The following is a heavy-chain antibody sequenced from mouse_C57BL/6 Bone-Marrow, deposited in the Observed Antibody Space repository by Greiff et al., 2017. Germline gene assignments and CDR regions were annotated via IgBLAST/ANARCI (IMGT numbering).Heavy chain of an antibody. Sequence: EVQVVESGGGLVKPGGSLKLSCAASGFTFSDYGMHWVRQAPEKGLEWVAYISSGSSTIYYADTVKGRFTISRDHATNTVFLQMTSLRSEDTAMYYCARTWVFEYWGQGTTLTVSS. J-gene: IGHJ2*01. CDR2: ISSGSSTI. V-gene: IGHV5-17*01. CDR3: ARTWVFEY. CDR1: GFTFSDYG.